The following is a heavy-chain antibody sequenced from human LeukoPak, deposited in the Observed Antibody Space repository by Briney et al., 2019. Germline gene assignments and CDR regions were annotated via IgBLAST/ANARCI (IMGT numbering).Heavy chain of an antibody. CDR2: INHSGST. D-gene: IGHD4-17*01. CDR1: GGSFSGYY. J-gene: IGHJ2*01. CDR3: ARQPAGDYGDNFDL. V-gene: IGHV4-34*01. Sequence: PSETLSLTCAVYGGSFSGYYWSWIRQPPGKGLEWIGEINHSGSTNYNPSLKSRVTISVDTSKNQFSLKLSSVTAADTAVYYCARQPAGDYGDNFDLWGRGTLVTVSS.